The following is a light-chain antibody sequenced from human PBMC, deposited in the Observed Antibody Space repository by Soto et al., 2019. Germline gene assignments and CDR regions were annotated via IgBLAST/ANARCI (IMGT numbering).Light chain of an antibody. V-gene: IGKV1-5*01. J-gene: IGKJ1*01. Sequence: DIQMPQSPSTLSASIGDRVTITCRASQTINNWLAWYQQKPGKAPNLLIYHASNLETGVPSRFSGSAFGTEFTLAISSLQPDDFATSYCQHYNSYPWTFGQGTKVEIK. CDR2: HAS. CDR3: QHYNSYPWT. CDR1: QTINNW.